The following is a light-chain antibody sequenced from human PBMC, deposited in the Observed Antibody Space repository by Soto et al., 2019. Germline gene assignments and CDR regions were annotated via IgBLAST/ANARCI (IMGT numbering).Light chain of an antibody. CDR1: SSDVGGYDY. CDR3: SSYAGSNTPVV. Sequence: QSVLTQPPSASGSPGQSVTISCTGTSSDVGGYDYVSRYQQHPGKAPKLMIYEVSKRPSGVPDRFSGSKSGNTASLTVSGLQAEDEADYYCSSYAGSNTPVVFGGGTKLTVL. CDR2: EVS. J-gene: IGLJ2*01. V-gene: IGLV2-8*01.